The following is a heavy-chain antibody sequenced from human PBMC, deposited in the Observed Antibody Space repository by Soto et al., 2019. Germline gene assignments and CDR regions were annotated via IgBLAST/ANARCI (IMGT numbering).Heavy chain of an antibody. Sequence: QIQLVQSGGEVKKPGASVKVSCKASGYTFRSYGISWVRQAPGQGLEWVGWISAYNGDTHYAPKFQDRITLTTETSTDTAYMELRSLRLDDTAVYYCARDWSRYYDNSGLIWFYRGQGSLVTVSS. V-gene: IGHV1-18*04. CDR1: GYTFRSYG. CDR2: ISAYNGDT. J-gene: IGHJ4*02. CDR3: ARDWSRYYDNSGLIWFY. D-gene: IGHD3-22*01.